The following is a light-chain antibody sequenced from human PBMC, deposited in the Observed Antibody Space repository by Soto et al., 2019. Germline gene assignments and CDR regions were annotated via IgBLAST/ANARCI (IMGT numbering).Light chain of an antibody. J-gene: IGKJ1*01. CDR1: QSISTF. V-gene: IGKV1-39*01. CDR3: QQSYITPWT. Sequence: DIQMTQSPSSLSASVGDRVTITCRASQSISTFLNWYQHKPGKAPKLLMYAASRLQGGVPSRFSGSGSGTDFTLTISSLQPEDFATYYCQQSYITPWTFGQGTKVEIK. CDR2: AAS.